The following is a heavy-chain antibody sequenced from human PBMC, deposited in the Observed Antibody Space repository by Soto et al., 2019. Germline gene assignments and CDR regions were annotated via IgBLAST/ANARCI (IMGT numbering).Heavy chain of an antibody. Sequence: QVQLVQSGAEVKKPGASVKVSCKASGYTFTSYGISWVRQAPGQGLEWMGWISAYNGNTNYAQKLQGIVTMTTDTSTISAYMERRSLRSDDTAVYYGAPAVTEEGGSASFDYCGQGTLVTVSS. D-gene: IGHD3-10*01. CDR3: APAVTEEGGSASFDY. V-gene: IGHV1-18*01. CDR1: GYTFTSYG. J-gene: IGHJ4*02. CDR2: ISAYNGNT.